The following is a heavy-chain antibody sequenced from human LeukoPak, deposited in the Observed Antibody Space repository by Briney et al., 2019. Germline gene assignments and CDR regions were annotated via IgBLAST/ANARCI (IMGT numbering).Heavy chain of an antibody. D-gene: IGHD2/OR15-2a*01. CDR2: INPNSGGT. Sequence: ASVKVSCKASGYTFTSYGISWVRQAPGQGLEWMGWINPNSGGTNYAQKFQGRVTMTRDTSISTAYMELSRLRSDDTAVYHCARGRSNIQWGQGTLVTVSS. CDR1: GYTFTSYG. CDR3: ARGRSNIQ. V-gene: IGHV1-2*02. J-gene: IGHJ4*02.